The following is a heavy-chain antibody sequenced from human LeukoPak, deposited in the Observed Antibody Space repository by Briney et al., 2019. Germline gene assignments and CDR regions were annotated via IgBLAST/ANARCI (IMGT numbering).Heavy chain of an antibody. D-gene: IGHD2-15*01. CDR3: ASLIYSV. V-gene: IGHV4-38-2*02. J-gene: IGHJ6*04. CDR1: GYSISSGYY. CDR2: IYHSGST. Sequence: PSETLSLTCTVSGYSISSGYYWGWIRQPPGKGLEWIGSIYHSGSTYYNPSLKSRVTISVDTSKNQFSLKLNSVTAADTAVYYCASLIYSVWGKGTTVTVSS.